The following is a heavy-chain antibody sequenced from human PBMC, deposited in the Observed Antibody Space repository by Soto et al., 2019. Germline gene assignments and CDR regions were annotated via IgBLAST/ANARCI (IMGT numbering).Heavy chain of an antibody. V-gene: IGHV4-31*03. Sequence: QVQLQESGPGLVKPSQTLSLTCTVSGGSISSGGYYWSWIRQHPGKGLEGIGYIYYSGSTYYNPSPKTRVTISVDTSKNQFSLKLSSVTAADTAVYYCARDGIAAAHDAFDIWGQGTMVTVSS. CDR1: GGSISSGGYY. CDR3: ARDGIAAAHDAFDI. J-gene: IGHJ3*02. D-gene: IGHD6-13*01. CDR2: IYYSGST.